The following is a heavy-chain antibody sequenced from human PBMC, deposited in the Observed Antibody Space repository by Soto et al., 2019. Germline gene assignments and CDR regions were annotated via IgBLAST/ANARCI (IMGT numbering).Heavy chain of an antibody. V-gene: IGHV3-21*01. Sequence: PGVSLSLSCTASGFTFSSYSMNWVRQAPGKGLEWVSSISSSSSYIYYADSVRGRFTITRDNAKNSLYLQMNSLRAEDTAVYYCASLNWNQALIWGQGTMVTVSS. CDR2: ISSSSSYI. J-gene: IGHJ3*02. CDR3: ASLNWNQALI. CDR1: GFTFSSYS. D-gene: IGHD1-20*01.